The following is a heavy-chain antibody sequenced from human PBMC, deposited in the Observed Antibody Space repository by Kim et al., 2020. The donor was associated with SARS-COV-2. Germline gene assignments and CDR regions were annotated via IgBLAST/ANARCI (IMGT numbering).Heavy chain of an antibody. CDR3: TKKRPGLGEHFDF. V-gene: IGHV3-23*01. Sequence: GGSLRLSCAASGFTFSSFAMSWVRQAPGKGLEWISAIGTGGNTYYAGSVKGRFTISRDNSKNTLYLQMNSLSAEDTARYYCTKKRPGLGEHFDFWGHGTLVTVSS. CDR1: GFTFSSFA. J-gene: IGHJ4*01. CDR2: IGTGGNT.